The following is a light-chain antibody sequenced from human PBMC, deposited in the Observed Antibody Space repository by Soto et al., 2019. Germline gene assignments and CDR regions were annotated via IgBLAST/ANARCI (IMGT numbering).Light chain of an antibody. V-gene: IGKV3-11*01. CDR3: QQRSNWPGT. CDR2: DAS. CDR1: QCVSSS. J-gene: IGKJ1*01. Sequence: EIVLTQSPATLSLSPGERATLSCRASQCVSSSLAWYQQKPGQAPRLLIYDASNRATGIPARFSGSGSGTDFTLTISSLEPEDFAVYYCQQRSNWPGTFGQGTKVDIK.